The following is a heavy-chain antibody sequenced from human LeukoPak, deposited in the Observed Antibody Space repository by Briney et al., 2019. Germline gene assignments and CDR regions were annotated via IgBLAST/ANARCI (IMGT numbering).Heavy chain of an antibody. J-gene: IGHJ6*03. Sequence: ASVKVSCKASGYTFTNFDINWVRQATGQGLEWMGWVNPNSANTGYAQKFQGRVTMTRNTSITTAYMELSSLRSDDTAVYYCARGTSRYSYYYMDVWGKGTTVTVSS. V-gene: IGHV1-8*01. CDR2: VNPNSANT. CDR3: ARGTSRYSYYYMDV. D-gene: IGHD2-2*01. CDR1: GYTFTNFD.